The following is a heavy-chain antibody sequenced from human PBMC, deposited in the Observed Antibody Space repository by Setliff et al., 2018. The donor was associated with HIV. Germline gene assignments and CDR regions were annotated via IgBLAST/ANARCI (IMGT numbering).Heavy chain of an antibody. J-gene: IGHJ4*02. CDR2: INPKSGDT. V-gene: IGHV1-2*02. CDR3: AKGAGGYYDQ. Sequence: GASVKVSCKASGYTFSDHNIHWVRQAPGQGLEWMGWINPKSGDTNYAQRFQGRVTMARDTSINTAYMELKRLTSDDTALYYCAKGAGGYYDQWSQGTLVTVSS. D-gene: IGHD2-15*01. CDR1: GYTFSDHN.